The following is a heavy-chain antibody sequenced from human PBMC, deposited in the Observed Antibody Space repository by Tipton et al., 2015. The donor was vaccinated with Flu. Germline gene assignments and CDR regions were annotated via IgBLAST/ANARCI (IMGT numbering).Heavy chain of an antibody. CDR2: ISGGGAIT. D-gene: IGHD2-2*01. Sequence: SLRLSCEASGFTFSRYAMSWVRQAPGKGLEWVSGISGGGAITYFADSVKGRFTISRDNSKNRLVLQMNSLRAEDTAVYYCVRPQITYGIPAAVFFDYWGQGTLVTVSS. CDR1: GFTFSRYA. CDR3: VRPQITYGIPAAVFFDY. J-gene: IGHJ4*02. V-gene: IGHV3-23*01.